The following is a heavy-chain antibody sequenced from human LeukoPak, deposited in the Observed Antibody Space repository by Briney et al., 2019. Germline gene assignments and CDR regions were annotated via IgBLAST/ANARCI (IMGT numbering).Heavy chain of an antibody. CDR2: IYSSGST. D-gene: IGHD3-16*01. CDR3: ARDPSSLGGRLDP. CDR1: GGSISSYY. J-gene: IGHJ5*02. Sequence: SETLSLTCTVSGGSISSYYWNWIRQPAVKGLEWIGRIYSSGSTNYNPSLKSRVTMSVDTSKTQCSLKLSSVTAAETAVYYCARDPSSLGGRLDPWGQGTLVAVSS. V-gene: IGHV4-4*07.